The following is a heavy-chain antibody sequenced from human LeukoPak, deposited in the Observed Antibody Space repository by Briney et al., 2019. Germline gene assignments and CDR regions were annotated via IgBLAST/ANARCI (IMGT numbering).Heavy chain of an antibody. D-gene: IGHD6-19*01. CDR2: ISYDGSNK. CDR1: GFTFSSYA. CDR3: ARESVAFSSGWYAGDY. V-gene: IGHV3-30*04. J-gene: IGHJ4*02. Sequence: GRSLRLSCAASGFTFSSYAMHWVRQAPGKGLEWVAVISYDGSNKYYADSVKGRFTIPRDNSKNTLYLQMNSLRAEDTAVYYCARESVAFSSGWYAGDYWGQGTLVTVSS.